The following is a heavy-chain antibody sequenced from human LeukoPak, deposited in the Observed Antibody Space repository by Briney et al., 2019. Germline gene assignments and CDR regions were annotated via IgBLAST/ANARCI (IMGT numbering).Heavy chain of an antibody. CDR3: ARVGYCSSTSCHHLGFQFDP. D-gene: IGHD2-2*01. CDR2: IIPIFSTA. CDR1: GGTFSSYA. V-gene: IGHV1-69*13. Sequence: SVKVSCKASGGTFSSYAISWVRQASGQGLEWMGGIIPIFSTANYAQKFQGRVTITADESTSTAYMELSSLRYEDTAVYYCARVGYCSSTSCHHLGFQFDPWGQGTLVTVSS. J-gene: IGHJ5*02.